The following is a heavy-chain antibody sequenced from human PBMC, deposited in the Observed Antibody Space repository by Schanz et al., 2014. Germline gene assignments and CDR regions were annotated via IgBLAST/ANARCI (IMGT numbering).Heavy chain of an antibody. J-gene: IGHJ4*02. CDR1: GFTFSSYG. CDR3: ARGLIAAAGGAFDH. CDR2: INTGVNT. V-gene: IGHV3-23*04. D-gene: IGHD6-13*01. Sequence: EVQLVESGGGLVQPGGSLRLSCAASGFTFSSYGMHWVRQTPDKGLEWVSAINTGVNTYYADSVRGRFTMSRDNSKNTLYLQMNSLRAGDAAVYYCARGLIAAAGGAFDHWGQGILVTVSS.